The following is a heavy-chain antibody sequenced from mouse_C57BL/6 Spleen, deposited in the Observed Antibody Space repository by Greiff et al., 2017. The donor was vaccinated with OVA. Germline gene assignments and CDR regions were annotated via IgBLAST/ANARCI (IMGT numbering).Heavy chain of an antibody. V-gene: IGHV5-17*01. J-gene: IGHJ3*01. Sequence: EVKLMESGGGLVKPGGSLKLSCAASGFTFSDYGMHWVRQAPEKGLEWVAYISSGSSTIYYADTVKGRFTISRDNAKNTLFLQMTSLRSEDTAMYYCADYGSSSFAYWGQGTLVTVSA. CDR1: GFTFSDYG. CDR2: ISSGSSTI. D-gene: IGHD1-1*01. CDR3: ADYGSSSFAY.